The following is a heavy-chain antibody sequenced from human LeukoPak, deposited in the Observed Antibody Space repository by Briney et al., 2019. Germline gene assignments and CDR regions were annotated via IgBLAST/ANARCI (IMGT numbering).Heavy chain of an antibody. V-gene: IGHV3-23*01. Sequence: SLRLSCAPSRLTLSTDVISSVAQAPGKRLRSCSAMSGSGDITYYADSVKGRVTISRDSAENSLYLKMNSLRAEDTAVYSCARLMGGVTTYDYWGQGTLVTVSS. CDR3: ARLMGGVTTYDY. D-gene: IGHD4-11*01. CDR2: MSGSGDIT. J-gene: IGHJ4*02. CDR1: RLTLSTDV.